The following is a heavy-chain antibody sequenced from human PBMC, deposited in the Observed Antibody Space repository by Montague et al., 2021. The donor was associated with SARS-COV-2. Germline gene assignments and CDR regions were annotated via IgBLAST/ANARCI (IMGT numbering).Heavy chain of an antibody. Sequence: SLRLSCEAYGFTFSSYWMSWVRQAPGKGLEWVANIKQDGSEKYYXDSXKVRFTISRDNAKNSLYLQMNSLRAEDTAVYYCARVQRTTGTTRLGTYYYFYYGMDVWGQGTTVTVSS. V-gene: IGHV3-7*01. J-gene: IGHJ6*02. CDR1: GFTFSSYW. CDR3: ARVQRTTGTTRLGTYYYFYYGMDV. D-gene: IGHD1-1*01. CDR2: IKQDGSEK.